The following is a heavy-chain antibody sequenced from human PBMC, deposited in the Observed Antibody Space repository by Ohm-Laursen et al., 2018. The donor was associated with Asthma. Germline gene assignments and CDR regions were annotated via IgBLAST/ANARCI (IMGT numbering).Heavy chain of an antibody. CDR2: IYYSGST. V-gene: IGHV4-31*03. Sequence: SETLSLTCTVSGGSISSSSYYWGWIRQHPGKGLEWIGYIYYSGSTYYNPSLKSRVTISVDTSKNQFSLKLSSVTAADTAVYYCARGGPIVVVVAATHDVGWFDPWGQGTLATVSS. CDR1: GGSISSSSYY. D-gene: IGHD2-15*01. CDR3: ARGGPIVVVVAATHDVGWFDP. J-gene: IGHJ5*02.